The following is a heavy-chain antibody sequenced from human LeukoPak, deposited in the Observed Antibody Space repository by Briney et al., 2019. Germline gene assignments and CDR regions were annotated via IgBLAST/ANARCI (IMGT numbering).Heavy chain of an antibody. J-gene: IGHJ5*02. CDR2: IYPGDSDT. CDR1: GYSFSNYW. CDR3: ARRGQKHWFDL. V-gene: IGHV5-51*01. Sequence: GGSLKISCTGSGYSFSNYWIAWVRQMPGKGLEWMGIIYPGDSDTRYNPSFQGQVTISADKSISAAYLQWTSLKASDTAMYFCARRGQKHWFDLWGQGTLVTVSS.